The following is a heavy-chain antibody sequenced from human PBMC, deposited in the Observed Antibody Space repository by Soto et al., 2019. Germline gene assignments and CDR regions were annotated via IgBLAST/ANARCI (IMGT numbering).Heavy chain of an antibody. CDR1: GGTFSSYA. J-gene: IGHJ4*02. CDR2: IIPIFGTA. D-gene: IGHD3-3*01. CDR3: ARGGITIFGVVTHPLDY. Sequence: QVQLVQSGAEVKKPGSSVKVSCKASGGTFSSYAISWVRQAPGQGLEWMGGIIPIFGTANYAQKFQGRVKITADESTXXXXXXXXXXXXXDTAVYYCARGGITIFGVVTHPLDYWGQGTLVTVSS. V-gene: IGHV1-69*01.